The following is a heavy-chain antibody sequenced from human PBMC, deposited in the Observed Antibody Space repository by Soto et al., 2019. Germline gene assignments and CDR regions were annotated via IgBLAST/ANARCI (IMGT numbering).Heavy chain of an antibody. CDR2: INAGKGIT. CDR3: ARDGTYYDILTGYYYGMDV. D-gene: IGHD3-9*01. V-gene: IGHV1-3*01. Sequence: ASVKVSCKASGYTFTSHAMHWVRQAPGQRLEWMGWINAGKGITKYSQKFQGRVTITRDTSASTAYMELSSLRSEDTAAYYCARDGTYYDILTGYYYGMDVWGQGTTVTVSS. J-gene: IGHJ6*02. CDR1: GYTFTSHA.